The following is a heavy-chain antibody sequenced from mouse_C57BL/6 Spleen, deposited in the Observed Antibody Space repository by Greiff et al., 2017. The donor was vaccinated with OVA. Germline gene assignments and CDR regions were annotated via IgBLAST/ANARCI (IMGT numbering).Heavy chain of an antibody. CDR3: ARGDYYGSSFDY. V-gene: IGHV1-55*01. CDR2: IYPGSGST. J-gene: IGHJ2*01. Sequence: QVHVKQPGAELVKPGASVKMSCKASGYTFTSYWITWVKQRPGQGLEWIGAIYPGSGSTNYNEKFKSKATLTVDTSSSTAYMQLSSLTSEDSAVYYCARGDYYGSSFDYWGKGTTLTVSS. D-gene: IGHD1-1*01. CDR1: GYTFTSYW.